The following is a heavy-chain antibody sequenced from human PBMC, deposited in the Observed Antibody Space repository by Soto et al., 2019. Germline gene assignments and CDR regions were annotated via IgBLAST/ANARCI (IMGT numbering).Heavy chain of an antibody. J-gene: IGHJ3*02. Sequence: GGSLRLSCAASGFTFSSYAMSWVRQAPGKGLEWVSAISGSGGSTYYADSVKGRFTISRDNSKNTLYLQMNSLRAEDTAVYYCASLTGYSNDAFDIWGQGTMVTVSS. CDR2: ISGSGGST. CDR3: ASLTGYSNDAFDI. D-gene: IGHD5-12*01. CDR1: GFTFSSYA. V-gene: IGHV3-23*01.